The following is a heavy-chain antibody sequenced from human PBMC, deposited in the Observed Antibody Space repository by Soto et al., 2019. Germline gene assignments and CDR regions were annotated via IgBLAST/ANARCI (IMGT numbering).Heavy chain of an antibody. CDR1: GASISGFY. CDR3: VRDGTKTLRDWFDP. D-gene: IGHD1-1*01. J-gene: IGHJ5*02. Sequence: AETLSLTCTVSGASISGFYWSWIRKSAGKGLEWIGRIYATGTTDYNPSLKSRVMMSVDTSKKQFSLKLRSVTAADTAVYYCVRDGTKTLRDWFDPWGQGISVTVSS. V-gene: IGHV4-4*07. CDR2: IYATGTT.